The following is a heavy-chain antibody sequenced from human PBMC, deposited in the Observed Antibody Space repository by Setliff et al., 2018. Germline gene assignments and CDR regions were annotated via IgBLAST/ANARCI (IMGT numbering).Heavy chain of an antibody. V-gene: IGHV4-39*07. J-gene: IGHJ4*01. D-gene: IGHD3-22*01. CDR3: ARDFELLDNYDVRGVFFDY. Sequence: SETLSLTCTVSGGSIGSTTYYWGWIRRPPGKGLEWIGSISYSGSTYYNPSLESRVTISVDTSKNQFSLRLRSVTAADTAVYFCARDFELLDNYDVRGVFFDYWGPGTLVTVSS. CDR1: GGSIGSTTYY. CDR2: ISYSGST.